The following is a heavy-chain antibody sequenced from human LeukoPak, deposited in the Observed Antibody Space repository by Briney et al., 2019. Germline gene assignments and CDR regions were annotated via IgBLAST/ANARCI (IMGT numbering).Heavy chain of an antibody. CDR3: AKNSGFFDY. D-gene: IGHD3-22*01. Sequence: GGSLRLASAASGFTFSIYAMTWVRQAAGKGLEWVSSISASDTSTYYADSVKGRFTISRDNSKNTLYLQMNSLRAEDTAVYYCAKNSGFFDYWGQGTLVTLSS. CDR1: GFTFSIYA. V-gene: IGHV3-23*01. J-gene: IGHJ4*02. CDR2: ISASDTST.